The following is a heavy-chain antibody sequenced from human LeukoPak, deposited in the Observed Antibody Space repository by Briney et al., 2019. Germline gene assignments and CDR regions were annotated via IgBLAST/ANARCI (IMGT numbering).Heavy chain of an antibody. V-gene: IGHV4-59*01. CDR3: ARGALGSGSYYIDY. Sequence: SETLSLTCTVSGGSFSSYYWSWIRQAPGKGLEWVGYIYYSGSTKYNPSLKSRVTISVDTSKNQFSLKLSSVTAADTAVYYCARGALGSGSYYIDYWGQGTLVTVSS. CDR1: GGSFSSYY. CDR2: IYYSGST. J-gene: IGHJ4*02. D-gene: IGHD3-10*01.